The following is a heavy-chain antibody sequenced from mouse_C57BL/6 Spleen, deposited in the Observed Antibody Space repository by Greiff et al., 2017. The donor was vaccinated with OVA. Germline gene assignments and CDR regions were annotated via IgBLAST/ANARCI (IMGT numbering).Heavy chain of an antibody. Sequence: VQLQQSVAELVRPGASVKLSCTASGFNIKNTYMHWVKQRPEQGLEWIGRIDPANGNTKYAPKFQGKATITADTSSNTAYLQLSSLTSEDTAIYYGARVSSYVGGGLDYWGQGTSVTVSS. D-gene: IGHD1-1*01. V-gene: IGHV14-3*01. CDR1: GFNIKNTY. CDR3: ARVSSYVGGGLDY. J-gene: IGHJ4*01. CDR2: IDPANGNT.